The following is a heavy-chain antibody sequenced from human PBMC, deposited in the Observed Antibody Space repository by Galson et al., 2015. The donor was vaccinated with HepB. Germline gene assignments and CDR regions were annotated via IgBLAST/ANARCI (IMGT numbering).Heavy chain of an antibody. J-gene: IGHJ4*02. CDR1: GLTVSNSY. D-gene: IGHD3-22*01. CDR2: IYSGGGT. Sequence: SLRLSCAASGLTVSNSYMTWVRQAPGKGLEWVSVIYSGGGTYYADSVKGRFTISRDNSKNTLYLQMNSLRAEDTAVYYCARASWGSSGYYYDWGQGTLVTVSA. V-gene: IGHV3-53*01. CDR3: ARASWGSSGYYYD.